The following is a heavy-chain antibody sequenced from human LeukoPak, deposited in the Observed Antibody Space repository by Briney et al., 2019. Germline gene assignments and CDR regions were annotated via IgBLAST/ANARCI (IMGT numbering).Heavy chain of an antibody. CDR1: GFTFFSYT. Sequence: GSLRLSCAASGFTFFSYTMNWVRQAPGKGLEWVSSISSSSSYIYYADSVKGRFTISRDNAKNSLYLQMNSLRAEDTAVYYCAKASAMIVVVSKHFDYWGQGTLVTVSS. D-gene: IGHD3-22*01. J-gene: IGHJ4*02. CDR3: AKASAMIVVVSKHFDY. CDR2: ISSSSSYI. V-gene: IGHV3-21*04.